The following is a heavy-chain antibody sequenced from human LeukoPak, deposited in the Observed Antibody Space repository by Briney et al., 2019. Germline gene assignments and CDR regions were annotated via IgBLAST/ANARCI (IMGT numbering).Heavy chain of an antibody. D-gene: IGHD2-15*01. CDR3: AKLGGSSAFDI. J-gene: IGHJ3*02. CDR1: GFTFSSYG. Sequence: GRSLRLSCADSGFTFSSYGMHWVRQAPGKGLEWVAVISYDGSNKYYADSVKGRFTISRDNSKNTLYLQMNSLRAEDTAVYYCAKLGGSSAFDIWGQGTMVTVSS. V-gene: IGHV3-30*18. CDR2: ISYDGSNK.